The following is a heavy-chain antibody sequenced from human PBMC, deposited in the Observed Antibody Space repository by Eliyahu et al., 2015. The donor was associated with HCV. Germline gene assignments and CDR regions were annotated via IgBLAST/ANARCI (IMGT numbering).Heavy chain of an antibody. D-gene: IGHD1-26*01. CDR1: GFTFSXYE. Sequence: EVQLVESGGGLVQPGGSLRLSCAASGFTFSXYEMNWVRQAPGKGLEWVSYIXSSGSTIYYADSVKGRFTISRDNAKNSLYLQMNSLRAEDTAVYYCARDLPKYSGSYDSGYWGQGTLVTVSS. CDR3: ARDLPKYSGSYDSGY. CDR2: IXSSGSTI. V-gene: IGHV3-48*03. J-gene: IGHJ4*02.